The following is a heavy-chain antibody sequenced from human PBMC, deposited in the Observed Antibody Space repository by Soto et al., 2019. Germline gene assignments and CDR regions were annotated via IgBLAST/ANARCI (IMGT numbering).Heavy chain of an antibody. V-gene: IGHV1-2*02. CDR1: GYTFSDYN. D-gene: IGHD2-2*01. Sequence: QVQLVQSGAEVKKPGASVRVSCKSSGYTFSDYNVHWVRQAPGQGLEWLGWIFPQSGATKYTQRLQGRVTRTRDTSISAVYMELSGLRSDDTAAYYCARESSTWNQSCSRTTCALDQWGQGTLVIVSS. J-gene: IGHJ4*02. CDR3: ARESSTWNQSCSRTTCALDQ. CDR2: IFPQSGAT.